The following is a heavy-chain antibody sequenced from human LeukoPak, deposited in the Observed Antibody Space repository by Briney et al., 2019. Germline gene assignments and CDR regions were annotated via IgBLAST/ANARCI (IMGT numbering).Heavy chain of an antibody. CDR2: IYYTGST. Sequence: SETLSLTCTVSGVSINSSYRTWIRQPPGKGLEWIGYIYYTGSTNYNPSLKSRVTISVDTSKNQFSLKLSSVTAADTAVYYCARASGYAEVEYWGQGTLVTVSS. D-gene: IGHD5-12*01. J-gene: IGHJ4*02. V-gene: IGHV4-59*01. CDR3: ARASGYAEVEY. CDR1: GVSINSSY.